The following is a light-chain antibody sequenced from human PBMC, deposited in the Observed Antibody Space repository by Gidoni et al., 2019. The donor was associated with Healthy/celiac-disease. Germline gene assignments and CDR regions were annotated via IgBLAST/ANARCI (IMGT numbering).Light chain of an antibody. V-gene: IGKV3-15*01. Sequence: EIVMTPSPATLSVSPGERATRSCRASQSVSSNLAWYQQNPGQAPRLLIYGASTRATGIPARFSGSGSGTEFTLTISSLQSEDFAVYYCQQYNNWPPITFGQGTRLEIK. CDR2: GAS. CDR1: QSVSSN. CDR3: QQYNNWPPIT. J-gene: IGKJ5*01.